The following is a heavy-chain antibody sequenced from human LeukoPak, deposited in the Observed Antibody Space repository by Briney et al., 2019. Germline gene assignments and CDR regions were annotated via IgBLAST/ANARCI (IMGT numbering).Heavy chain of an antibody. D-gene: IGHD3-22*01. J-gene: IGHJ1*01. V-gene: IGHV4-38-2*02. Sequence: SETLSLTCTVSGYSISSGYYWGWIRQPPGKGLEWIGSIYHSGSTYYNPSLKSRVTISVDTSKNQFSLKLSSVTAADTAVYYCARDGYYDRSGFQHWGQGTLVTVSS. CDR2: IYHSGST. CDR3: ARDGYYDRSGFQH. CDR1: GYSISSGYY.